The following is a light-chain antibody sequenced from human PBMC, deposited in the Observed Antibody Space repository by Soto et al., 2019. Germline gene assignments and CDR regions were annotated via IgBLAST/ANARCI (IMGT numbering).Light chain of an antibody. CDR2: GAS. CDR3: QQYSNWPRT. V-gene: IGKV3-15*01. CDR1: QSISIT. J-gene: IGKJ4*01. Sequence: EIVMTQSPGTLSVSPGERATLSCRTSQSISITLAWYQQKPGQAPRLLIYGASTRATGIPARFSGSGSGTEFTLTISGLQSEDFAVYYCQQYSNWPRTFGGGIKVDIK.